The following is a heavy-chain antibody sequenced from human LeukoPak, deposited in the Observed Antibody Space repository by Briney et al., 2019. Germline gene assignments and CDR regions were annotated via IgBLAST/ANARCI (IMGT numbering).Heavy chain of an antibody. J-gene: IGHJ4*02. CDR2: INHSGST. CDR1: GGSFSGYY. CDR3: ARGVGWYCSGGSCYWDY. Sequence: SETLSLTCAVYGGSFSGYYWSWIRQPPGKGLEWIGEINHSGSTNYNPSFKSRVTISVDTSKNQFSLKLSSVTAADTAVYYCARGVGWYCSGGSCYWDYWGQGTLVTVSS. V-gene: IGHV4-34*01. D-gene: IGHD2-15*01.